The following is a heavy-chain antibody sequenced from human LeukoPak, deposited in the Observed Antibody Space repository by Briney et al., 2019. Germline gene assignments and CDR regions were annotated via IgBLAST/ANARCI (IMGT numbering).Heavy chain of an antibody. CDR1: GGSISSYY. J-gene: IGHJ3*02. CDR3: ARGAGDYYGSGADTFDI. CDR2: IYYSWST. Sequence: PSETLSLTCTVAGGSISSYYWSWIRQPPGKGLEWIGYIYYSWSTNYNPSLKSRVTISVDTSKNQFSLKLSSVTAADTAVYYCARGAGDYYGSGADTFDIWGQGTMVTVSS. D-gene: IGHD3-10*01. V-gene: IGHV4-59*01.